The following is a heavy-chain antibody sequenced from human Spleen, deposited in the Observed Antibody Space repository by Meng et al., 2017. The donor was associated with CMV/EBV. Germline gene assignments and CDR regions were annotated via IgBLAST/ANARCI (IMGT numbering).Heavy chain of an antibody. CDR2: IVPIVGIT. V-gene: IGHV1-69*10. Sequence: SVKVSCKASGGSFNIFAVNWVRQAPGQGLEWMGGIVPIVGITNYAQKFQGRVTITADRSTNTAYMELSSLRSGDTAVYYCAREDIVVVPAAYKIYYYYYGMDVWGQGTTVTVSS. CDR1: GGSFNIFA. CDR3: AREDIVVVPAAYKIYYYYYGMDV. D-gene: IGHD2-2*01. J-gene: IGHJ6*02.